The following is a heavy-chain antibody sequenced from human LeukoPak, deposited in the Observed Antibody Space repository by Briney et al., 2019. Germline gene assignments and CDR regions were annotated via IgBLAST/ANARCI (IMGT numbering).Heavy chain of an antibody. CDR1: GGSISSYY. CDR3: ARVIYSSGWYRDAFDI. Sequence: SETLSLTCTVSGGSISSYYWSWIRQPPGKGLEWIGYIYYSGSTYYNPSLKSRVTISVDTSKNQFSLKLSSVTAADTAVYYCARVIYSSGWYRDAFDIWGQGTMVTVSS. V-gene: IGHV4-59*08. J-gene: IGHJ3*02. CDR2: IYYSGST. D-gene: IGHD6-19*01.